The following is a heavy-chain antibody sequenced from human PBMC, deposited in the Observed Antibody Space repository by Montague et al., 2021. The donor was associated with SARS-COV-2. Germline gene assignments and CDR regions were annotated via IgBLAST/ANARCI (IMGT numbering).Heavy chain of an antibody. D-gene: IGHD3-10*01. J-gene: IGHJ4*02. CDR3: ARDRVDFGAGRQGTIDF. CDR2: MHFTGKT. CDR1: GDSITTHY. V-gene: IGHV4-4*07. Sequence: SETLSLTCSVSGDSITTHYWSWIRQPAGKGLEWIGRMHFTGKTNFSPFFSSRLTMSADTSKNQFSLKLTSVTAADTAIYFCARDRVDFGAGRQGTIDFWGQGALVTVSS.